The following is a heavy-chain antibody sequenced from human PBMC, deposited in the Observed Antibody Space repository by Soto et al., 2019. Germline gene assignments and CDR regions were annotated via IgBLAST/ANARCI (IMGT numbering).Heavy chain of an antibody. CDR2: IIPIFGTA. CDR3: ARVTYGGNSKVLDY. J-gene: IGHJ4*02. CDR1: GGTFSSYA. Sequence: GASVKVSCKASGGTFSSYAISWVRQAPGQGLEWMGGIIPIFGTANYAQKFQGRVTITADESTSTAYMELSSLRSEDTAVYYCARVTYGGNSKVLDYWGQGTLVTVSS. D-gene: IGHD4-17*01. V-gene: IGHV1-69*13.